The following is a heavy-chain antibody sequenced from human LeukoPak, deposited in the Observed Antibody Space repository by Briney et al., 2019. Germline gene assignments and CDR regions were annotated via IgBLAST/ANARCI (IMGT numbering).Heavy chain of an antibody. Sequence: GASVKVSCKASGYTFTSYAMHWVRQAPGQRLEWMGWINAGNGNTKYSQKFQGRVIITRDTSASTAYMELSSLRSENTAVYYCARVLSVGNDYYYYGMDVWGQGTTVTVSS. D-gene: IGHD2-2*01. J-gene: IGHJ6*02. CDR3: ARVLSVGNDYYYYGMDV. CDR1: GYTFTSYA. V-gene: IGHV1-3*01. CDR2: INAGNGNT.